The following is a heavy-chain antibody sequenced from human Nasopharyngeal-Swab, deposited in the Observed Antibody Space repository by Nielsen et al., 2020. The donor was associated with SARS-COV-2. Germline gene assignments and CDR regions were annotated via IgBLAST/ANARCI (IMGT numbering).Heavy chain of an antibody. CDR2: IYYSGST. CDR3: ARSGIVGAIYY. V-gene: IGHV4-39*07. CDR1: GGSIRSSSDY. D-gene: IGHD1-26*01. Sequence: SETLSLTCTVSGGSIRSSSDYWGWIRQPPGKGLEWIGSIYYSGSTYYNPSLKSRVTISVAPSKNQFSLKLSSVTAADTAVYYCARSGIVGAIYYWGQGTLVTVSS. J-gene: IGHJ4*02.